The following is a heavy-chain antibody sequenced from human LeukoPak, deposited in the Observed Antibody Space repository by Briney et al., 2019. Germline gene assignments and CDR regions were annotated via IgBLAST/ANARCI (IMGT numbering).Heavy chain of an antibody. V-gene: IGHV1-69*01. CDR1: GGSFSPYA. J-gene: IGHJ4*02. Sequence: SVKVSYKASGGSFSPYAISWVRQAPGQGLEWMGGVVPFFCSANYAQKSQGRVTIPADESTSTAYMAVSSLRSEDTAVYCSTRARLGEFSPWHNWGQGTLVTVSS. D-gene: IGHD3-16*02. CDR3: TRARLGEFSPWHN. CDR2: VVPFFCSA.